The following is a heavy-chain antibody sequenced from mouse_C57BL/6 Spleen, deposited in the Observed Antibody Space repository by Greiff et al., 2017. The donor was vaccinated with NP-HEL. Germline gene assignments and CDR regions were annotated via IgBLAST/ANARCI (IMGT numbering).Heavy chain of an antibody. Sequence: EVMLVESGAELVKPGASVKLSCTASGFTITDYYMHWVKQRTEQGLEWIGRIDPEDGDTEYAQKFQGKATMTADTSSNTAYLQLSSLTSEDTAVYYRTQRTGTHYFDYWGQGTTLTVSS. V-gene: IGHV14-1*01. CDR1: GFTITDYY. CDR3: TQRTGTHYFDY. J-gene: IGHJ2*01. CDR2: IDPEDGDT. D-gene: IGHD4-1*01.